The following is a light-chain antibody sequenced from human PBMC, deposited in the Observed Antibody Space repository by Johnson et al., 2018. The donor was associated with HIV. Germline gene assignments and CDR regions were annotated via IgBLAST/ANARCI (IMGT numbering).Light chain of an antibody. CDR3: GTWDNSLSAGV. CDR2: DNH. Sequence: VLTQPPSVSAAPGQKVTIPCSGSSSNIGNNYASWYQQVPGTAPKLLIYDNHKRPSGIPDRFSGSKSGPSATLGITGLQTGDEADYYCGTWDNSLSAGVFGTGTKVTVL. V-gene: IGLV1-51*01. CDR1: SSNIGNNY. J-gene: IGLJ1*01.